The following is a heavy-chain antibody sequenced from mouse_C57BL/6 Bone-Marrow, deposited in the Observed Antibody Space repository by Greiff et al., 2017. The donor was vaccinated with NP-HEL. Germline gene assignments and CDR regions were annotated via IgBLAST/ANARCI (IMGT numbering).Heavy chain of an antibody. J-gene: IGHJ3*01. CDR2: IDPAHGNT. V-gene: IGHV14-3*01. CDR3: ARGQLRLAWFAY. CDR1: GFNIKNTY. D-gene: IGHD3-2*02. Sequence: EVQGVESVAELVRPGASVKLSCTASGFNIKNTYMHWVKQRPEQGLEWIGRIDPAHGNTKYAPKFPGKATIAADTSSTTAYLQLSSLTSEDTAIYYCARGQLRLAWFAYWGQGTLVTVSA.